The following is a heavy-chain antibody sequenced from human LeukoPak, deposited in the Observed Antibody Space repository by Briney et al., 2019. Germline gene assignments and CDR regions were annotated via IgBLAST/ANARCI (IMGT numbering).Heavy chain of an antibody. CDR2: INYSGST. CDR1: GGSITRSTDY. CDR3: ASSSYYYVGLFDY. J-gene: IGHJ4*02. D-gene: IGHD3-10*02. V-gene: IGHV4-39*07. Sequence: SETLSLTCTVSGGSITRSTDYWGWIRQPPGKGLEWIGSINYSGSTNYNPSLKSRVTISVDTSKNQFSLKLSSVTAADTAVYYCASSSYYYVGLFDYWGQGTLVTVSS.